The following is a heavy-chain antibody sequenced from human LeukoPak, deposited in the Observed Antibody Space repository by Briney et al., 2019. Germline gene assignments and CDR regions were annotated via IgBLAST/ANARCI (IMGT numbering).Heavy chain of an antibody. CDR2: IWNDGSIK. V-gene: IGHV3-33*01. CDR3: ARAVGPFDF. CDR1: GXTFSTYG. J-gene: IGHJ3*01. Sequence: GRSLRLSCAASGXTFSTYGMHWVRQFPGKGLDWVAVIWNDGSIKYYADSVKGRFTISRDNSKNTLYLQMNSLRAEDTAVYFCARAVGPFDFWGQGTLVIVSS.